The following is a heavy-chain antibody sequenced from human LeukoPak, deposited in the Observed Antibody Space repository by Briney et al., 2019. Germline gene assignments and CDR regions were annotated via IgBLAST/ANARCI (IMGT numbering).Heavy chain of an antibody. D-gene: IGHD3-10*01. CDR3: AKDPSYILLWFGELDY. CDR1: GFTFSSYA. Sequence: PGGSLRLSCAASGFTFSSYAMSWVRKAPGKGLEWVSAISGSGGSTYYADSVKGRFTISRDNSKNTLYLQMNSLRAEDTAVYYCAKDPSYILLWFGELDYWGRGTLVTVSS. V-gene: IGHV3-23*01. CDR2: ISGSGGST. J-gene: IGHJ4*02.